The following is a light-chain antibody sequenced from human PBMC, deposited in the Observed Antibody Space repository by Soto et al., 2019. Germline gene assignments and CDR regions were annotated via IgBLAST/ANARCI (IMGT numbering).Light chain of an antibody. V-gene: IGLV2-11*01. Sequence: QSALTQPRSVSGSPGQSVTISCTGTSSDVGGYNYVSWYQHHTGKAPKLMIYDVDKRPSGVPGRFSGSKSGNTASLTISGLQAEDEADDYCCSNAGSYPFVFGTGTKVTVL. J-gene: IGLJ1*01. CDR2: DVD. CDR3: CSNAGSYPFV. CDR1: SSDVGGYNY.